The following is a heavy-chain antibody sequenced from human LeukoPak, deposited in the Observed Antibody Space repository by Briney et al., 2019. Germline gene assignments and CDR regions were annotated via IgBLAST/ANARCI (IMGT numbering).Heavy chain of an antibody. CDR1: GFTFDNYR. J-gene: IGHJ4*02. CDR2: VNADGDNT. D-gene: IGHD1-26*01. V-gene: IGHV3-23*01. CDR3: TKRVKYGGTWDHFAD. Sequence: GGSLRLSCAASGFTFDNYRMSWVRQAPGKGLEWVSTVNADGDNTYYADSVKGRFTISRDNSKSTLILQMNSLRVEDTALYYCTKRVKYGGTWDHFADWGQGTLVTVSS.